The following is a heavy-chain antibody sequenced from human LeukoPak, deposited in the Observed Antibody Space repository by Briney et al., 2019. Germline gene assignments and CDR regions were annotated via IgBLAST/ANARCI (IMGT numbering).Heavy chain of an antibody. CDR3: AKNFGYNLRGGYFDY. Sequence: PGGSLRLSCAASGFTFGSYVMSWVRQAPGKGLEWVSYINHNGKTIYYADSVRGRFTISRDNSKNTLYLQMNSLRAEDTAVYYCAKNFGYNLRGGYFDYWGQGTLVTVSS. V-gene: IGHV3-23*01. D-gene: IGHD5-24*01. J-gene: IGHJ4*02. CDR1: GFTFGSYV. CDR2: INHNGKTI.